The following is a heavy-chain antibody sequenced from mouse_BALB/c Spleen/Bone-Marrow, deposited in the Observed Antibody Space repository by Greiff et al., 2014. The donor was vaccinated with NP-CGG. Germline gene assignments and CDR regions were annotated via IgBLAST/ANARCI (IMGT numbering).Heavy chain of an antibody. D-gene: IGHD5-5*01. CDR2: ISYDGSN. J-gene: IGHJ4*01. CDR3: AKGGIYLMDY. Sequence: DVKLQESGPGLVKPSQSLSLTCSVTGYSITSGYYWNWIRQSPGNKLEWMGYISYDGSNNYNPSLKNRISITRDTSKNQFFLKLNSVTTEDTATYYCAKGGIYLMDYWGQGTSVTVSS. CDR1: GYSITSGYY. V-gene: IGHV3-6*02.